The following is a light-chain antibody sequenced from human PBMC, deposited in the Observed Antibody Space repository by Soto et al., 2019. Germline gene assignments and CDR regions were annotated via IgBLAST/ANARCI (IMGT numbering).Light chain of an antibody. CDR2: AAS. Sequence: ALQMTQSPYSLSASVGDRVTITCRASQGIRNDLGWYQQKPGKAPKVLIYAASTLQSRVPSRFSGSGSGTDFTLTISSLQPADFATYYCLQDYNYPLTFGGGTKVEIK. CDR3: LQDYNYPLT. J-gene: IGKJ4*01. CDR1: QGIRND. V-gene: IGKV1-6*01.